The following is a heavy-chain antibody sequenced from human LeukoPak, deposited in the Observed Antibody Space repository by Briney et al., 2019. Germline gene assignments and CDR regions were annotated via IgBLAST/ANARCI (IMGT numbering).Heavy chain of an antibody. CDR3: ARSPSPYSSGWYFDY. Sequence: SQTLSLTCAISGDSVSINSAAWNWIRQSPSRGLEWLGRTYQRSKWYNDYAVSVKSRITINPDISKNQFSLQLNSVTPEDTAVYSCARSPSPYSSGWYFDYWGQGTLVTVSS. J-gene: IGHJ4*02. CDR1: GDSVSINSAA. V-gene: IGHV6-1*01. D-gene: IGHD6-19*01. CDR2: TYQRSKWYN.